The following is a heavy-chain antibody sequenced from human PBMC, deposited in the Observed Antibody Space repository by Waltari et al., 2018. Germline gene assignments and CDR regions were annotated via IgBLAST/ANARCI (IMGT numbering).Heavy chain of an antibody. CDR1: GFTFSSYS. CDR2: ISSSSSTI. CDR3: ARGRNNGRSGYDI. Sequence: EVQLVDSGGGLVQPGGSLRLSCAASGFTFSSYSMNWVRQAPGKGLEWVSYISSSSSTIYYVDSVKGRFTIPRDNADNSLYLQMNSLRAEDTAVYYCARGRNNGRSGYDIWGQGTMVTVSS. J-gene: IGHJ3*02. D-gene: IGHD3-22*01. V-gene: IGHV3-48*01.